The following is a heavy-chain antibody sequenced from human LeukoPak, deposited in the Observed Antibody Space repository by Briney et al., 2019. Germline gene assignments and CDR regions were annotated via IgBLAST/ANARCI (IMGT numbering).Heavy chain of an antibody. V-gene: IGHV3-30*02. J-gene: IGHJ4*02. CDR3: ARDRHVYYDILTGYASYFEY. CDR1: GFTFSTYG. Sequence: GGSLRLSCAASGFTFSTYGMHWVRQAPGKGLEWVAFIRYDGNNKFYADSVKGRFTISRDNSKNTLYLQMNSLRPGDTAVYYCARDRHVYYDILTGYASYFEYWGQGALVTVSS. CDR2: IRYDGNNK. D-gene: IGHD3-9*01.